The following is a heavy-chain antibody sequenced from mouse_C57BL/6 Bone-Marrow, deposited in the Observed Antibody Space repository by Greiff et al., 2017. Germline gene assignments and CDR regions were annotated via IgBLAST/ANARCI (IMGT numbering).Heavy chain of an antibody. CDR2: ISAGGSYT. V-gene: IGHV5-4*01. Sequence: EVKLMESGGGLVKPGGSLKLSCAASGFTFSSYAMSWVRQTPEKRLEWVATISAGGSYTYYPANVKGRFTISRDNAKNNLYLQMSHLKSEDTAMYYCARDGGPSTMVTPFAYWGQGTLVTVSA. CDR3: ARDGGPSTMVTPFAY. J-gene: IGHJ3*01. D-gene: IGHD2-2*01. CDR1: GFTFSSYA.